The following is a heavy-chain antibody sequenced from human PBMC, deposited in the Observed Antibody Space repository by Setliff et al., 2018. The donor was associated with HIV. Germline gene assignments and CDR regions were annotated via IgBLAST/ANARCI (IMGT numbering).Heavy chain of an antibody. J-gene: IGHJ4*01. CDR3: ASHLPPYSGNFDY. CDR1: GGSISSSSYY. CDR2: IYYSGNT. Sequence: SETLSLTCTVSGGSISSSSYYWGWIRQPPGKGLEWIGTIYYSGNTYYNPSLKSRVTISVDTSKNQISLKLSPVTAADTAVYYCASHLPPYSGNFDYWGHGTLVTVSS. V-gene: IGHV4-39*01. D-gene: IGHD1-26*01.